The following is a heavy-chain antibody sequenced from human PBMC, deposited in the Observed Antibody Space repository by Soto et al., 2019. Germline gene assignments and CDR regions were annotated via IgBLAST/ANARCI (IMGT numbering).Heavy chain of an antibody. J-gene: IGHJ3*02. V-gene: IGHV3-30-3*01. CDR2: ITYDGSNK. Sequence: QVQLVESGGGVVQPGRSLRLSCAASEFTFSSYAMHWVRQAPGKGLEWVAVITYDGSNKYYADSVKGRFTISRDNSKNTLYLQMNSLRAEDTAVYYCARDVSGSYVFDIWGQGTMVTVSS. D-gene: IGHD1-26*01. CDR1: EFTFSSYA. CDR3: ARDVSGSYVFDI.